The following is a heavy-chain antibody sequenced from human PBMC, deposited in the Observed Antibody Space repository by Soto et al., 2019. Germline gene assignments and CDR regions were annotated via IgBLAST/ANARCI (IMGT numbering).Heavy chain of an antibody. CDR3: ARPSIVGATDFDY. D-gene: IGHD1-26*01. CDR1: GGSISSSSYY. V-gene: IGHV4-39*01. J-gene: IGHJ4*02. CDR2: IYYSGST. Sequence: SETLSLTCTVSGGSISSSSYYWGWIRQPPGKGLEWIGRIYYSGSTYYNPSLKSRVTISVDTSKNQFSLKLSSVTAADTAVYYCARPSIVGATDFDYWGQGTLVTVSS.